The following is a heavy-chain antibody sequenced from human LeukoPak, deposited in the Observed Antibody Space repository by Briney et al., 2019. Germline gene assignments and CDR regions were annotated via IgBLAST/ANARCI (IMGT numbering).Heavy chain of an antibody. CDR2: ISYSGST. CDR1: GASVSSYY. J-gene: IGHJ5*02. D-gene: IGHD2-21*01. CDR3: ERRRDWNWFDP. V-gene: IGHV4-59*08. Sequence: SSETLSLTCTVSGASVSSYYWNWLRQPPGKGLEWIGYISYSGSTNYNPSFKSRVTISVDTSKNQVSLKLNSVTAAGTAVYYCERRRDWNWFDPWGQGTLVTVSS.